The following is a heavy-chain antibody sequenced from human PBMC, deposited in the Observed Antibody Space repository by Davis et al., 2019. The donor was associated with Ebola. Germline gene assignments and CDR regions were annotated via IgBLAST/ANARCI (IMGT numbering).Heavy chain of an antibody. Sequence: PGGSLRLSCAASGFTFSNAWMSWVRQAPGKGLEWVSVIYSGGSTYYADSVKGRFTISRDNSKNTLYLQMNSLRAEDTAVYYCARDGSSRLGYFQHWGQGTLVTVSS. D-gene: IGHD6-13*01. V-gene: IGHV3-53*01. CDR2: IYSGGST. CDR1: GFTFSNAW. J-gene: IGHJ1*01. CDR3: ARDGSSRLGYFQH.